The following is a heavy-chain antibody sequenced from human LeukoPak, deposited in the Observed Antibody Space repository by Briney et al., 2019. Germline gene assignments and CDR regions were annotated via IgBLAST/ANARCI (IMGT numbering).Heavy chain of an antibody. Sequence: PGGSLRLSCAASGFTFSSYAMSWVRQAPGKGLEWVSAISGSGGSTYYADSVKGRFTISRDNSKNTLYLQMNSLRAEDTAVYYCAKDLRVLRYFDRDYWGQGTLVTVSS. D-gene: IGHD3-9*01. V-gene: IGHV3-23*01. CDR1: GFTFSSYA. J-gene: IGHJ4*02. CDR2: ISGSGGST. CDR3: AKDLRVLRYFDRDY.